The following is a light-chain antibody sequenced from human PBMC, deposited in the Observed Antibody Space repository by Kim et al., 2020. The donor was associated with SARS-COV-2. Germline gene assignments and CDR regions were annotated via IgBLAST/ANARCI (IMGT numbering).Light chain of an antibody. J-gene: IGLJ3*02. CDR2: DVN. CDR3: CSYAGSNPWV. CDR1: SSDVGGYNH. Sequence: QSALTQPRSVSGSPGQSVIISCTGTSSDVGGYNHVSWYQQHPDKAPKYMIYDVNQRPSGVSDRFSGSKSGNTASLSISGLRAEDEADYCSCSYAGSNPWVLGGGTKVTVL. V-gene: IGLV2-11*01.